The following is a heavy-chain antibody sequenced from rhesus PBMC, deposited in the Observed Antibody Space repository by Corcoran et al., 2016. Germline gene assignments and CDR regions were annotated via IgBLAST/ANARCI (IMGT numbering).Heavy chain of an antibody. CDR2: IYGSGIIT. Sequence: QLQLQESGPGLVKPSETLSVTCAVSGGSISSSYWSWIRQAPGKGLVWIGYIYGSGIITNYNPSLKSRVTLAVDTSKNQLSLKRSSVTAADTAVYYCASAGNWNYGGFDYWGQGVLVTVSS. J-gene: IGHJ4*01. D-gene: IGHD1-26*01. V-gene: IGHV4-169*02. CDR3: ASAGNWNYGGFDY. CDR1: GGSISSSY.